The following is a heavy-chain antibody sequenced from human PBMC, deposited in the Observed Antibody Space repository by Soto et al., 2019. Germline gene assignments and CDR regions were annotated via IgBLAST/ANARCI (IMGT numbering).Heavy chain of an antibody. Sequence: SETLSLTCTVSGGSISNFYWSWIRQPPGKGLEWIGYVYYTGSTSYNPSLKRRVTFSADSSRGQFSLRLNSVTAADTAVYYCARPVWGPVFLADFFVAYYSYMDVGGQGTRVTVSS. D-gene: IGHD3-16*01. CDR3: ARPVWGPVFLADFFVAYYSYMDV. J-gene: IGHJ6*03. CDR2: VYYTGST. V-gene: IGHV4-59*08. CDR1: GGSISNFY.